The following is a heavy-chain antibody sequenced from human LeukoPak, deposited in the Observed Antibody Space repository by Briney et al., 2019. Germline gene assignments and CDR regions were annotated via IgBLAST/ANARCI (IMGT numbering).Heavy chain of an antibody. J-gene: IGHJ4*02. CDR3: ARDIRGYNYGWFDY. D-gene: IGHD5-18*01. V-gene: IGHV4-59*01. Sequence: PSETLSLTCTVSGGSTNSYFWTWIRQPPGKGMEWIGYIYYSGSTKYNPSLKSRVTISLDTSKNQLSLNLSSVTAADTAVYYCARDIRGYNYGWFDYWGQGTLVTVSS. CDR1: GGSTNSYF. CDR2: IYYSGST.